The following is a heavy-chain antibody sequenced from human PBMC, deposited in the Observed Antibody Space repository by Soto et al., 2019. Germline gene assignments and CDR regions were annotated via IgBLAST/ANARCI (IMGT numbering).Heavy chain of an antibody. Sequence: EVQLVESGGGLVQPGGSLRLSCAASGFTFSSSEMYWVRQAPGKGLEWISYIHPGGQTIFYAESVKGRFTISRDNAKHSVYLQMKSLGAEDTAVYYWGRRGSRWGRGTKVTVSS. CDR3: GRRGSR. CDR2: IHPGGQTI. D-gene: IGHD2-15*01. CDR1: GFTFSSSE. V-gene: IGHV3-48*03. J-gene: IGHJ3*01.